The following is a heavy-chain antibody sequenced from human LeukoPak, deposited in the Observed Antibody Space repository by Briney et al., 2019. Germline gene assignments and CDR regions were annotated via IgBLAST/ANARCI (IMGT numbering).Heavy chain of an antibody. Sequence: ASVKVSCKVSRYTLTELSMHWVRQAPGKGPEWMGGFDPEDGETIYAQKFQGRVTMTEDTSTDTAYMELSSLRSEDTAVYYCATAGIAAAGTLDYWGQGTLVTVSS. CDR3: ATAGIAAAGTLDY. CDR2: FDPEDGET. D-gene: IGHD6-13*01. CDR1: RYTLTELS. V-gene: IGHV1-24*01. J-gene: IGHJ4*02.